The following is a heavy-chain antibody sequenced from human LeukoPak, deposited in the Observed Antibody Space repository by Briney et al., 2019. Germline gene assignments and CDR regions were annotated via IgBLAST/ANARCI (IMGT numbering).Heavy chain of an antibody. CDR3: AKDIKRGDYVGWFDP. Sequence: GGPLTLSCAVSGFKYYDYGMIWVRQAPGKGVVWVSGINWNGGTTYYADSVKDRFTVSRDKAKNSLYLQMSSLRAEDTALYYCAKDIKRGDYVGWFDPWGQGTLVTVSS. CDR1: GFKYYDYG. CDR2: INWNGGTT. V-gene: IGHV3-20*04. D-gene: IGHD4-17*01. J-gene: IGHJ5*02.